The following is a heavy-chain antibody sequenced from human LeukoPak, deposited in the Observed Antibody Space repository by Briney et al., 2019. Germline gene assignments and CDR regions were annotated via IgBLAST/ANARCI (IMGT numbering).Heavy chain of an antibody. CDR3: ARVGYYDSSGFDY. V-gene: IGHV3-21*01. Sequence: GGSLRLSCAASGFTFSSYSMNWVRQAPGKGLEWVSSISSTAGYISYADSLKGRFTISRDNAKTSLYLQMNSLRAEDTAVYYCARVGYYDSSGFDYWGQGTLVTVSS. D-gene: IGHD3-22*01. J-gene: IGHJ4*02. CDR2: ISSTAGYI. CDR1: GFTFSSYS.